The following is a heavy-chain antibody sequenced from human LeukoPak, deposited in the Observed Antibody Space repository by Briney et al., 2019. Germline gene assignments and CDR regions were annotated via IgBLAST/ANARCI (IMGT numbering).Heavy chain of an antibody. V-gene: IGHV1-8*01. CDR1: GYTFTRYD. J-gene: IGHJ4*02. D-gene: IGHD3-10*01. CDR3: ARGRRDSRQFDY. Sequence: ASVKVSCKASGYTFTRYDINWVRHATGQGLEWMGWMNPNSGNAGYAQKFQDRVTMTRNTSISTAYMELSSLRSEDTAVYYCARGRRDSRQFDYWGQGTLVTVSS. CDR2: MNPNSGNA.